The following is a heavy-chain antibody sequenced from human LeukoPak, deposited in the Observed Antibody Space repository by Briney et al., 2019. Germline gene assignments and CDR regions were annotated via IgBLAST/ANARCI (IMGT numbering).Heavy chain of an antibody. CDR3: ARDGGSYYFDY. D-gene: IGHD1-26*01. J-gene: IGHJ4*02. Sequence: PSGTLSLTCGVSGGSISSSNWWTWVRQPPGKGLEWVSSISSGSTYIYYADSVKGRFTISRDNAKNSLYLQMSSLRAEDTAVYYCARDGGSYYFDYWGQRTLVTVSS. CDR2: ISSGSTYI. V-gene: IGHV3-21*01. CDR1: GGSISSSN.